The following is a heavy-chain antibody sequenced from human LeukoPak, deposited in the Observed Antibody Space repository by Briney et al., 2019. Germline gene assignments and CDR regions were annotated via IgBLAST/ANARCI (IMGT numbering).Heavy chain of an antibody. CDR1: GFTFDDYT. Sequence: GGSLRLSCAASGFTFDDYTMHWVRQAPGKGLEWVSLISWDGGSTYYADSVKGRFTISRDNSKNSLYLQMNSLRTEDTALYYCAKDYGGNEIRGGYFDYWGQGTLVTVSS. J-gene: IGHJ4*02. CDR3: AKDYGGNEIRGGYFDY. D-gene: IGHD2-15*01. V-gene: IGHV3-43*01. CDR2: ISWDGGST.